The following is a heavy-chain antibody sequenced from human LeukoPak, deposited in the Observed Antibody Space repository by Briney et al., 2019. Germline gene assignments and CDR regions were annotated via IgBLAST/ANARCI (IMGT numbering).Heavy chain of an antibody. V-gene: IGHV4-59*08. CDR2: IYYSGST. CDR3: ARVVYGSVKFDY. CDR1: GGSISSYY. Sequence: SETLSLTCTVSGGSISSYYWSWIRQPPGKGLEWIGYIYYSGSTYYNPSLKSRVTISVDTSKNQFSLKLSSVTAADTAVYYCARVVYGSVKFDYWGQGTLVTVSS. D-gene: IGHD2-15*01. J-gene: IGHJ4*02.